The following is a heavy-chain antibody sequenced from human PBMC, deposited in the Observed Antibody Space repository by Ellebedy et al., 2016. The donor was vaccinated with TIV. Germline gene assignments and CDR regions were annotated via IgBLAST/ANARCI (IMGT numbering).Heavy chain of an antibody. Sequence: PGGSLRLSCAASGFTFSSYGMHWVRQAPGKGLEWVAVISYDGSNKYYADSVKGRFTISRDNSKNTLYLQMNSLRAEDTAVYYCAKGYCSGGSCYLGMDVWGQGTTVTVSS. CDR3: AKGYCSGGSCYLGMDV. D-gene: IGHD2-15*01. J-gene: IGHJ6*02. CDR2: ISYDGSNK. V-gene: IGHV3-30*18. CDR1: GFTFSSYG.